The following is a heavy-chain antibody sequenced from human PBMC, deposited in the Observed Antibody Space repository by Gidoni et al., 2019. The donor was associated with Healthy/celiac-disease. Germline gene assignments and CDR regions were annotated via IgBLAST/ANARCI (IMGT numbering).Heavy chain of an antibody. Sequence: QVQLVESGGGVVQPGRSLRLSCAASGFTFSSYGMHWVRQAPGKGLEWVAVIWYDGSNKYYADSVKGRFTISRDNSKNTLYLQMNSLRAEDTAVYYCAREVYSYGNAFDIWGQGTMVTVSS. V-gene: IGHV3-33*01. J-gene: IGHJ3*02. CDR3: AREVYSYGNAFDI. D-gene: IGHD5-18*01. CDR2: IWYDGSNK. CDR1: GFTFSSYG.